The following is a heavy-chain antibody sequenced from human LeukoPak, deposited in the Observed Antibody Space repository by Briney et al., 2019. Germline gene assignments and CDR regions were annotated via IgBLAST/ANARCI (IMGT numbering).Heavy chain of an antibody. CDR2: ISGGGDTT. CDR3: ARSGLSRFGF. Sequence: GGSLRLSCSASGFSFSSYTMTWVRQAPGKGPEWVSIISGGGDTTFYTDSVKGRFTISRDNSRNTLYLQMNSLRAEDTAVYYCARSGLSRFGFWGQGTLVTVSS. D-gene: IGHD2/OR15-2a*01. V-gene: IGHV3-23*01. J-gene: IGHJ4*02. CDR1: GFSFSSYT.